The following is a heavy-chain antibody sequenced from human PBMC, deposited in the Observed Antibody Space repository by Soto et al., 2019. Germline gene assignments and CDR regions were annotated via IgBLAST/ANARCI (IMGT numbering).Heavy chain of an antibody. Sequence: GGSLRLSCAASGFTFSNAWMSWVRQAPGKGLEWVGRIKSKTDGGTTDYAAPVKGRFTISRDDSKNTLYLQMNSLKTEDTAVYYCTTGASSSWPYYYYYYMDVWGKGTTVTVSS. J-gene: IGHJ6*03. V-gene: IGHV3-15*01. CDR1: GFTFSNAW. D-gene: IGHD6-13*01. CDR3: TTGASSSWPYYYYYYMDV. CDR2: IKSKTDGGTT.